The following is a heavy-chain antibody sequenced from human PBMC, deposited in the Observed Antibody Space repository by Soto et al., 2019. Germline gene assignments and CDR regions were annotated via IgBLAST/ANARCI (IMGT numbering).Heavy chain of an antibody. V-gene: IGHV3-9*01. J-gene: IGHJ4*02. CDR2: ISWNSGSI. CDR1: GFTFDDYA. Sequence: EVQLVESGGGLVQPGRSLRLSCAASGFTFDDYAMHWVRQAPGKGLEWVSGISWNSGSIGYADSVKGRFTISRDNAKNYLYLQMNRLRAEDTALYYCAKDIGVFWSVYDDYWGQGTLVTVSS. CDR3: AKDIGVFWSVYDDY. D-gene: IGHD3-3*01.